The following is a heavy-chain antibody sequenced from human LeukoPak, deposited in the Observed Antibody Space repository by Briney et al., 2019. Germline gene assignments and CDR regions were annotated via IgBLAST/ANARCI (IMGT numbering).Heavy chain of an antibody. CDR3: ARELGYCSSTSCYRFDP. CDR2: INPSGGST. J-gene: IGHJ5*02. CDR1: GYTFTSYY. V-gene: IGHV1-46*01. Sequence: ASVKVSCKASGYTFTSYYMHWVRQAPGQGLEWMGIINPSGGSTSYAQKFQGRVTMTRDMSTSTVYMELSSLRSEDTAVYYCARELGYCSSTSCYRFDPWGQGTLVTVSS. D-gene: IGHD2-2*02.